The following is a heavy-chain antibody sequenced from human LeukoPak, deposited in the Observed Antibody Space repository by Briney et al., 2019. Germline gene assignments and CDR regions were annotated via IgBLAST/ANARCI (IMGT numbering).Heavy chain of an antibody. CDR3: ARDLTLAYCGGDCYPRWFDP. D-gene: IGHD2-21*02. V-gene: IGHV1-2*02. J-gene: IGHJ5*02. CDR2: INPNSGGT. CDR1: GYTFTGYY. Sequence: ASVKVSCKASGYTFTGYYLHWVRQAPGQGLGWMGWINPNSGGTNYAQKFQGRVTMTGDTSITTVYMELSRLRSDDTAVYYCARDLTLAYCGGDCYPRWFDPWGQGTLVTVSS.